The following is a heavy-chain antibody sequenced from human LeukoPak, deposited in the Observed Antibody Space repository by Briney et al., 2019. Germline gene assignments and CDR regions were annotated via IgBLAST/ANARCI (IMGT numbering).Heavy chain of an antibody. D-gene: IGHD3-10*01. CDR3: ARHVDYYGSGSYSH. V-gene: IGHV4-59*08. Sequence: SETLSLTCTVSDDSIRNYYWSWIRQSPGKGLEWIGYIHYGGGTNYNPSLKSRVTISVDTSKNQFSLKLSSVTAADTAVYYCARHVDYYGSGSYSHWGQGTLVTVSS. CDR1: DDSIRNYY. CDR2: IHYGGGT. J-gene: IGHJ4*02.